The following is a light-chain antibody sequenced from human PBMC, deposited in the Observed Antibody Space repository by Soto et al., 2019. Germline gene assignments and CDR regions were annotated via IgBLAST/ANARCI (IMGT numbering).Light chain of an antibody. CDR2: QDN. V-gene: IGLV3-1*01. CDR1: KLGFKY. J-gene: IGLJ2*01. Sequence: SYELTQPPSVSVSPGQTASITCSGDKLGFKYTSWYQQKPGQSPMLVIYQDNKRPSGIPERFSGSNSGNTATLTISGTQAMDEADYYCAAWDDSLNGPVFGGGTKLTVL. CDR3: AAWDDSLNGPV.